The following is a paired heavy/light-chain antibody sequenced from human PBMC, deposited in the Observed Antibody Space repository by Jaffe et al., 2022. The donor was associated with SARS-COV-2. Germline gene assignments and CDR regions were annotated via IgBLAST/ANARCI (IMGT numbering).Heavy chain of an antibody. CDR3: ARDLGYSGMDV. D-gene: IGHD7-27*01. Sequence: EVQLVESGGGLVKPGGALRLSCAASGFTFNSYSMNWVRRAPGRGLEWVSSISPTSNDIYYVDSVKGRFTISRDNAKNSLYLQMDSLRAEDTAVYYCARDLGYSGMDVWGQGTTVTVSS. J-gene: IGHJ6*02. V-gene: IGHV3-21*01. CDR1: GFTFNSYS. CDR2: ISPTSNDI.
Light chain of an antibody. Sequence: QSVLTQPPSASGPPGQRVTIPCSGSSPNIGSKFVYWYQLLPGTAPKLLIYRDNQRPSGVPGRFSGSKSGTSASLAISGLRSEDEADYYCASWDASLSGWVFGGGTKLTVL. CDR1: SPNIGSKF. J-gene: IGLJ3*02. CDR3: ASWDASLSGWV. V-gene: IGLV1-47*01. CDR2: RDN.